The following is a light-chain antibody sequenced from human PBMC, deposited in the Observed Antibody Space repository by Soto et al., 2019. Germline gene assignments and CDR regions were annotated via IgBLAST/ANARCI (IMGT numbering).Light chain of an antibody. CDR1: QGLVYSDGNIY. CDR2: KIS. J-gene: IGKJ2*01. CDR3: KQGTHWPFT. Sequence: DVVMTQSPLSLPVTLGQPASISCKSTQGLVYSDGNIYLNWFHQRPGQSPRRLIHKISDRDSGVPDRFSGSGSGTDFTLEISRVEAEDVGIYYCKQGTHWPFTFGQGTKLEIK. V-gene: IGKV2-30*01.